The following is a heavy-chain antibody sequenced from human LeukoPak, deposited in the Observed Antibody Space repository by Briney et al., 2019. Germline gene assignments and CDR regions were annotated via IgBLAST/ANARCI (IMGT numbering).Heavy chain of an antibody. CDR1: GGSISSNNW. V-gene: IGHV4-4*02. CDR2: IYHSGSP. Sequence: SESLSLTCAVSGGSISSNNWWGWVRQPPGKGLEWIGEIYHSGSPNYNPSLKSRVTISVDKSRNHFSLNLSSVTAADTAVYYCARVNINNWHSCDYWGQGTLVTVSS. CDR3: ARVNINNWHSCDY. J-gene: IGHJ4*02. D-gene: IGHD1-1*01.